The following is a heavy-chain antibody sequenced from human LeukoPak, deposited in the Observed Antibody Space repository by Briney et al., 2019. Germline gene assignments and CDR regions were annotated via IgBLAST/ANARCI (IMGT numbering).Heavy chain of an antibody. CDR2: IYHSGST. Sequence: PSETLSLTCTVSGYSISSGYYWGWIRQPPGKGLEWIGSIYHSGSTYYNPSLKSRVTISVDTSKNQFSLKLSSVTAADTAVYYCARVTIVVAVAATWSGGYWFDPWGQGTLVTVSS. J-gene: IGHJ5*02. V-gene: IGHV4-38-2*02. CDR3: ARVTIVVAVAATWSGGYWFDP. D-gene: IGHD2-15*01. CDR1: GYSISSGYY.